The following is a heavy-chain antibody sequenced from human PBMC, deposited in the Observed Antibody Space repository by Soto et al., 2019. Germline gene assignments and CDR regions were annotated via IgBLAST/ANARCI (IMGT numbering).Heavy chain of an antibody. D-gene: IGHD1-7*01. CDR1: GYNFKNFD. V-gene: IGHV1-8*02. J-gene: IGHJ3*01. CDR3: VRDNWNSNFDYCGIGV. Sequence: QVQLVQSGAEVKKPGASVKVSCTPSGYNFKNFDINWVRQASGQGLEWMGGVNPSTGEANYGEKFQGRLTMTRDTSTNTVSMELRRLTSEDTAVYYCVRDNWNSNFDYCGIGVWGHGTTVIVSS. CDR2: VNPSTGEA.